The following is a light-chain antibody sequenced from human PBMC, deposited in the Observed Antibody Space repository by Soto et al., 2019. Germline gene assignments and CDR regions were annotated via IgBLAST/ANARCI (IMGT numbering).Light chain of an antibody. J-gene: IGKJ4*02. CDR3: QQSRNWQGT. CDR2: DAS. V-gene: IGKV3-11*01. CDR1: QSVSTY. Sequence: EIVLTQSPATLSLSPGERATLSCRASQSVSTYLAWYQQTPGRPPRLLIYDASKRAPGIPARFSGSGSGTDFTLTVSSLEPEDFAVYYCQQSRNWQGTFGRRTKVDIK.